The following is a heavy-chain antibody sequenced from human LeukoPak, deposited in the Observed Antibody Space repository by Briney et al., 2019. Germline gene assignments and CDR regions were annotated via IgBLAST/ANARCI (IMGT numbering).Heavy chain of an antibody. D-gene: IGHD3-22*01. Sequence: SETLSLTCAVYGGSFSGYYWSWIRQPPGKGLEWIGEINHRGSTNYNPSLKSRVTISVDTSKNQFSLKLSSVTAADTAVYYCASGKYDYDSGGYPLLYYFDYWGQGTLVTVSS. CDR3: ASGKYDYDSGGYPLLYYFDY. V-gene: IGHV4-34*01. CDR1: GGSFSGYY. J-gene: IGHJ4*02. CDR2: INHRGST.